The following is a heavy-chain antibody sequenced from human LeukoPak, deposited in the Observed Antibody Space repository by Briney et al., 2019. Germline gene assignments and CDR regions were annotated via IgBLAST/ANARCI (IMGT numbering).Heavy chain of an antibody. D-gene: IGHD5-12*01. CDR1: GYSFTSYW. Sequence: GESLRISCKGSGYSFTSYWISWVRQMPGKGLEWMGRIDPSDSYTNYSPSFQGHVTISADKSISTAYLQWSSLKASDTAMYYCAREYSGYGGDYYGMDVWGKGTTVTVSS. J-gene: IGHJ6*04. CDR2: IDPSDSYT. V-gene: IGHV5-10-1*01. CDR3: AREYSGYGGDYYGMDV.